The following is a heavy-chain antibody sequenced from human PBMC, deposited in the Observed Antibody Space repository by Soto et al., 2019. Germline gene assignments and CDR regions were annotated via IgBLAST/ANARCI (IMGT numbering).Heavy chain of an antibody. V-gene: IGHV4-30-2*01. Sequence: QLQLQESGSGRVKPSQTLSLTCAVSGGSISSGGYSWSWIRQPPGKGLEWIGYIYHRGSTYYNQSLKRRVTISVDRSKNQFSLKLSSVTAADTAVYYCARVPDRWGQGTLVTVSS. D-gene: IGHD2-2*01. CDR3: ARVPDR. J-gene: IGHJ5*02. CDR2: IYHRGST. CDR1: GGSISSGGYS.